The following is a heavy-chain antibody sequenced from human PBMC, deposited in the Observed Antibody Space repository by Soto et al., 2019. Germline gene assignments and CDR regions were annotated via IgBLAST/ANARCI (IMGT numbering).Heavy chain of an antibody. CDR2: IRYDGKNK. J-gene: IGHJ4*02. V-gene: IGHV3-33*01. D-gene: IGHD5-18*01. CDR1: GFTFSSYG. CDR3: ARGRDTAMVAYYFDY. Sequence: GGSLRLSCAASGFTFSSYGMHWVRQAPGKGLEWVAVIRYDGKNKKYAEPVKGRFTISRDNSKNTLYLQMNSLRAEDTAVYYCARGRDTAMVAYYFDYWGQGTLGTVSS.